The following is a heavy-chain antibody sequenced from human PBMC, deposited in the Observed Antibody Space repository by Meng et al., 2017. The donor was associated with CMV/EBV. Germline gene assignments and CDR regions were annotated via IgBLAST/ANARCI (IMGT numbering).Heavy chain of an antibody. V-gene: IGHV3-11*04. CDR2: ISSSGSTI. J-gene: IGHJ4*02. CDR3: ARDGYCSSTSCYAVAY. D-gene: IGHD2-2*03. Sequence: GESLKISCAASGFTFSDYYMSWIRQAPGKGLEWVSYISSSGSTIYYADSVKGRFTISRDNAKNSLYLQMNSLRAEDTAVYYCARDGYCSSTSCYAVAYWGQGTLVTVSS. CDR1: GFTFSDYY.